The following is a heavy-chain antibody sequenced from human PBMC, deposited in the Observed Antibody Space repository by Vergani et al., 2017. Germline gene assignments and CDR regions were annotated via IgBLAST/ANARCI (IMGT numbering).Heavy chain of an antibody. CDR1: GGSISSYY. CDR3: ARVHCSGGSCYSGGSMDV. CDR2: IYTSGST. Sequence: QVQLQESGPGLVKPSETLSLTCTVSGGSISSYYWSWIRQPAGKGLEWIGRIYTSGSTNYNLSLKSRVTMSVDTSKNQFSLKLSSVTAADTAVYYCARVHCSGGSCYSGGSMDVWGQGTTVTVSS. D-gene: IGHD2-15*01. V-gene: IGHV4-4*07. J-gene: IGHJ6*02.